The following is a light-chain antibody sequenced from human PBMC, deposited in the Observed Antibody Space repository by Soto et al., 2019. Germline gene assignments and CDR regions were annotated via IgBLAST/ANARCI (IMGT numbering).Light chain of an antibody. CDR2: DVS. Sequence: QSALTQPASVSGSPGQSITVSCTGTSSDVGSYNRVSWYQQPPGTAPKLIIYDVSNRPLGVPVRFFGSKSGNTASLTISGLQAEDEADYYCGSYTTRTTYVFGTGTKLTVL. CDR1: SSDVGSYNR. V-gene: IGLV2-18*02. J-gene: IGLJ1*01. CDR3: GSYTTRTTYV.